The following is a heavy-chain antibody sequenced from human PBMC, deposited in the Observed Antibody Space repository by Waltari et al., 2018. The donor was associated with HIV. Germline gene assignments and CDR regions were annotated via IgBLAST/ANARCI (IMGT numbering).Heavy chain of an antibody. CDR1: DGSVSSGSPY. V-gene: IGHV4-61*01. J-gene: IGHJ3*02. Sequence: QVQLQESGQGLVKPSETLSLTCTVSDGSVSSGSPYWSWIRQPPGKGLECIGYIYYSGITNYNPSLTIRVTISVDTSKNHCSLELSAVTAADTAVYYCVRKYESDAFDILGQGTMVTVAS. D-gene: IGHD3-16*01. CDR3: VRKYESDAFDI. CDR2: IYYSGIT.